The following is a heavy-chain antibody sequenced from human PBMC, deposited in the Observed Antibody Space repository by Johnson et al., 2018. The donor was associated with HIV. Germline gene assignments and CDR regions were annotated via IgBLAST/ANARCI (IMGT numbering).Heavy chain of an antibody. D-gene: IGHD2-2*01. Sequence: QVQLVESGGGVVRPGGSLRLSCAASGFTFSDYYMSWIRQAPGQGLEWVSYISSSGSTIYSPDSVQGRFPISRDSAKNSLYLQMNSLRAEDTAVYYCAKGDCSSTSCTYAFDIWGQGTMVTVSS. J-gene: IGHJ3*02. CDR2: ISSSGSTI. V-gene: IGHV3-11*04. CDR3: AKGDCSSTSCTYAFDI. CDR1: GFTFSDYY.